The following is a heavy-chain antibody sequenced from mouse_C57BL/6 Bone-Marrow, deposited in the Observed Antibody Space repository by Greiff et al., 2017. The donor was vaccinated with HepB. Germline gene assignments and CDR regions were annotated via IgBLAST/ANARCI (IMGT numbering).Heavy chain of an antibody. CDR3: AKSPNLLPDY. D-gene: IGHD1-1*01. V-gene: IGHV5-4*03. Sequence: EVNVVESGGGLVKPGGSLKLSCAASGFTFSSYAMSWVRQTPEKRLEWVATISDGGSYTYYPDNVKGRFTISRDNAKNNLYLQMSHLKSEDTAMYYCAKSPNLLPDYWGQGTTLTVSS. CDR1: GFTFSSYA. CDR2: ISDGGSYT. J-gene: IGHJ2*01.